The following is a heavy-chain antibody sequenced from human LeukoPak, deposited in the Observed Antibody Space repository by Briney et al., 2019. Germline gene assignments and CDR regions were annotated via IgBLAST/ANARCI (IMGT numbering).Heavy chain of an antibody. V-gene: IGHV3-9*01. CDR1: GFTFDDYA. CDR3: AKVGYYYDSSGPYYFDY. CDR2: ISWNSGSI. D-gene: IGHD3-22*01. J-gene: IGHJ4*02. Sequence: GGSLRLSCAASGFTFDDYAMHWVRQAPGKGLEWVSGISWNSGSIGYADSVKGRFTISRDNAKNSLYLQMNSLRAEDTALYYCAKVGYYYDSSGPYYFDYWGQGTLVTVSS.